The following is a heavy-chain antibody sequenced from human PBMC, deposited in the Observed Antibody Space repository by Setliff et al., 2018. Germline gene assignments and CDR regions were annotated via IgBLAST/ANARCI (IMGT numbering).Heavy chain of an antibody. J-gene: IGHJ5*02. CDR2: LYTSGIT. Sequence: SETLSLTCTVSGGSISSGGYYWTWIRQPAGKGLEWIGHLYTSGITSYNPSLKSRVTISVDTSKNQFSLKLSSVTAADTAVYYCVTAASARSRWYDMGWFDPWGQGTLVTVSS. D-gene: IGHD3-22*01. V-gene: IGHV4-61*09. CDR3: VTAASARSRWYDMGWFDP. CDR1: GGSISSGGYY.